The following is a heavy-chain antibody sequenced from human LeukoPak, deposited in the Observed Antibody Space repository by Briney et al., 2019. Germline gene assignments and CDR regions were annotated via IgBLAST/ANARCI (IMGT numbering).Heavy chain of an antibody. V-gene: IGHV4-59*07. CDR3: ARKGGLFDY. J-gene: IGHJ4*02. Sequence: SDTLSLPCTLWVGSHRYYYWSGTRDSPGKGVERSRYIYYNWTTNYNLPLKSRVTISLDMSKNQFSLKMSSVTAADTAVYYCARKGGLFDYWGQGRLVTVSS. D-gene: IGHD2-15*01. CDR1: VGSHRYYY. CDR2: IYYNWTT.